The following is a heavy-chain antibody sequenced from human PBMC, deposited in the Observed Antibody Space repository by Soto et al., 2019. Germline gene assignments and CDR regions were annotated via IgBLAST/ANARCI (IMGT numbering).Heavy chain of an antibody. CDR2: MNPNSGNT. CDR3: ARGIGGYFDWLHLDAFDI. Sequence: ASVNVSCKASGYTFTSYYINWVRQATGQGLEWMGWMNPNSGNTGYAQKFQGRVTMTRNTSISTAYMELSSLRSEDTAVYYCARGIGGYFDWLHLDAFDIWGQGTMVTVSS. J-gene: IGHJ3*02. V-gene: IGHV1-8*01. CDR1: GYTFTSYY. D-gene: IGHD3-9*01.